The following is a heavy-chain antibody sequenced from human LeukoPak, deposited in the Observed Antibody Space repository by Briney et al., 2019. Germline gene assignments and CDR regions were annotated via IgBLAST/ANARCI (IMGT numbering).Heavy chain of an antibody. Sequence: SETLSLTCTVSGGSIFSYYWSWIRQPPGKGLEWMGYIYYSGSTNYNPSLKSRVTISVDTSKNQFSLRVSSVTAADTAVYYCARHLNNCGDDCYIFDYWGQETMVTV. CDR3: ARHLNNCGDDCYIFDY. CDR1: GGSIFSYY. V-gene: IGHV4-59*08. CDR2: IYYSGST. J-gene: IGHJ4*02. D-gene: IGHD2-21*01.